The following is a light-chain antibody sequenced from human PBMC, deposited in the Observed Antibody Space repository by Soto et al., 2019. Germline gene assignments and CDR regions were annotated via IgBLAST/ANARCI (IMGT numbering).Light chain of an antibody. Sequence: EIVLTQSPATLSVSPRERATPSFRASQSVSSNLAWYQQKPGQAPRLLIYGASTRATGIPARFSGSGSGTDFTLSISRLEPDDFAVYYCHQYESSPQTFGRGTKVDIK. CDR1: QSVSSN. CDR2: GAS. V-gene: IGKV3-15*01. J-gene: IGKJ1*01. CDR3: HQYESSPQT.